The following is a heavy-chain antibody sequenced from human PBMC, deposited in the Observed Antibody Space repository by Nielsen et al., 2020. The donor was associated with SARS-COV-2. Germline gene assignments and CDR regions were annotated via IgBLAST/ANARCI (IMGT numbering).Heavy chain of an antibody. CDR3: AKDMGWTDAFDI. CDR2: ISWNSGSI. CDR1: GFPFDDYA. Sequence: SLKISCAASGFPFDDYAMHWVRQAPGKGLEWVSGISWNSGSIGYADSVKGRFTISRDNAKNSLYLQMNSLRAEDTALYYCAKDMGWTDAFDIWGQGTMVTVSS. V-gene: IGHV3-9*01. J-gene: IGHJ3*02. D-gene: IGHD6-19*01.